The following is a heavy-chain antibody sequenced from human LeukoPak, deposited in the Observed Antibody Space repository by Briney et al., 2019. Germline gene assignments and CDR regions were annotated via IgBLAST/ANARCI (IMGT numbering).Heavy chain of an antibody. V-gene: IGHV3-23*01. CDR3: AKEWVDIVVVVAATRGPFDY. CDR1: GFTFSSYA. D-gene: IGHD2-15*01. CDR2: TSGSGGST. Sequence: PGGSLRLSCAASGFTFSSYAMSWVRQAPGKGLEWVSATSGSGGSTYYADSVKGRFTISRDNSKNTLYLEMNGLRAEDTAVYYCAKEWVDIVVVVAATRGPFDYWGQGTLVTVSS. J-gene: IGHJ4*02.